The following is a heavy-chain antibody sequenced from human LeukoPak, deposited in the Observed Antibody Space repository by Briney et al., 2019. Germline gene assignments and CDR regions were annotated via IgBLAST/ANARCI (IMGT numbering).Heavy chain of an antibody. CDR1: EFTFSTYA. CDR2: ISGSGGST. Sequence: GGSLRLSCAASEFTFSTYAMSWVRQAPGKGLEWVSAISGSGGSTYYADSVKGRFTISRDNSKNTLYLQMNSLRAEDTAVYYCARVFLGSFDYWGQGTLVTVSS. J-gene: IGHJ4*02. CDR3: ARVFLGSFDY. D-gene: IGHD7-27*01. V-gene: IGHV3-23*01.